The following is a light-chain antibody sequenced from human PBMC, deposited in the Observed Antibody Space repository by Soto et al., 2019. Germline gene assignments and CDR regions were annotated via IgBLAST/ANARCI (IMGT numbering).Light chain of an antibody. Sequence: DIQMTQSPSTLSASVGDRVTITCRASQSISSWLAWYQQKPGKAPKLLIYKASTLQGGVPSRFSGSGYGTEFTLAISSRQPDDSATYYCQQYNDNWTFGQGTKVEIK. J-gene: IGKJ1*01. CDR2: KAS. V-gene: IGKV1-5*03. CDR3: QQYNDNWT. CDR1: QSISSW.